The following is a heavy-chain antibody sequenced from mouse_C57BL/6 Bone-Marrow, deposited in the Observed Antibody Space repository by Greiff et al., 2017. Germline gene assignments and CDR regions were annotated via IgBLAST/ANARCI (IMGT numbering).Heavy chain of an antibody. V-gene: IGHV1-69*01. D-gene: IGHD1-1*01. CDR1: GYTFTSYW. CDR2: IDPSDSYT. CDR3: ARGDYNGSSYRYIDV. J-gene: IGHJ1*03. Sequence: VQLQQPGAELVMPGASVKLSCKASGYTFTSYWMRWVQQRPGQGLEWIGEIDPSDSYTNYNQKLKGKSPLTVSKSSCTAYLQLSMLASEDSAVYYCARGDYNGSSYRYIDVWGTGTTVTVSS.